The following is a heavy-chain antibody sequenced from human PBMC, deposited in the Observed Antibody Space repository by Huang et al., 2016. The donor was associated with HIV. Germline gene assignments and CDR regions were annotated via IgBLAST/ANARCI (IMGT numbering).Heavy chain of an antibody. CDR3: AHTTLRGPGAFDV. J-gene: IGHJ3*01. V-gene: IGHV2-5*02. Sequence: QITLKESGPTLVKPTQPLTLTCTFSGFSLTTDGVGVGWIRQPPGRALEWLGINYWDEDSRYSPALKGRLTIAKGTSRNQIVLSMINVDPVDTATYFCAHTTLRGPGAFDVWGPGTVVTVSS. CDR2: NYWDEDS. CDR1: GFSLTTDGVG. D-gene: IGHD1-26*01.